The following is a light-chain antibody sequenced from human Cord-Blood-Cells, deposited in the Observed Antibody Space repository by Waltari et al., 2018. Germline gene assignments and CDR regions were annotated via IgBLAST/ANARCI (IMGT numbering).Light chain of an antibody. Sequence: IVLTQSPGTLPSSPGDRAPLPCRASQSVSSSYLAWYQQKPGQAPRLLLYCASSRATGIPDRLSGSGSGTDFTLTISRLEPEDFAVYYCQQYGSSLVWTFGQGTKVEIK. CDR1: QSVSSSY. J-gene: IGKJ1*01. V-gene: IGKV3-20*01. CDR3: QQYGSSLVWT. CDR2: CAS.